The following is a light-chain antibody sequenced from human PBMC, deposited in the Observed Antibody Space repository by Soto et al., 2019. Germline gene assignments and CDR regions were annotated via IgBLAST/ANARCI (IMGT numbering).Light chain of an antibody. V-gene: IGKV3-15*01. CDR1: QSVRSN. CDR3: QQYNTWPRT. J-gene: IGKJ2*01. CDR2: GAS. Sequence: EIVMTQSPASVSVSPGERATLSCRASQSVRSNVAWYQQKPGQAPELLIYGASTRASGIPARFSGSGSGTEFTLTIGSMQSEDVAVYYCQQYNTWPRTFGQGTKLEI.